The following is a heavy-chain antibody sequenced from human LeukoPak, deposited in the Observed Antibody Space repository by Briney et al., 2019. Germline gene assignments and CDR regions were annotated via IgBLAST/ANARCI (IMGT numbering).Heavy chain of an antibody. CDR1: GFTFSNYW. D-gene: IGHD4-17*01. Sequence: PGGSLRLSCAASGFTFSNYWMNWVRQAPGKGLVWVSRIYSDGSSTSYADSVKGRFTISRDNARNTLYLHMNTLRVEDTAVYYCRLRSDAFEIWGQGTLVTVSS. CDR3: RLRSDAFEI. V-gene: IGHV3-74*01. CDR2: IYSDGSST. J-gene: IGHJ3*02.